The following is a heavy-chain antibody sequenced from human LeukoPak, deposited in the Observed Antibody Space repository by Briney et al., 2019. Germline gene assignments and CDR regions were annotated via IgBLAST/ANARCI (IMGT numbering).Heavy chain of an antibody. V-gene: IGHV3-48*01. J-gene: IGHJ4*02. CDR3: ARDRGYCTGNKCIRWHDC. CDR2: ISNTGDTI. CDR1: GFTFSGYS. D-gene: IGHD2-8*02. Sequence: GGSLRLSCAASGFTFSGYSMNWVRQAPGKGLEWLLYISNTGDTIYYADSVKGRFSISRDDDKESLYLQMNSLGAEDTAVYYCARDRGYCTGNKCIRWHDCWGQGTLVTVSS.